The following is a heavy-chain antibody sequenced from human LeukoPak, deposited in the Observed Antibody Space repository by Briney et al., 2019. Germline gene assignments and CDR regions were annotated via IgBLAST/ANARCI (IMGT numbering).Heavy chain of an antibody. D-gene: IGHD6-13*01. CDR3: ARGEQLIDY. CDR1: GGSISSYY. CDR2: IYYSGST. J-gene: IGHJ4*02. V-gene: IGHV4-59*08. Sequence: SETLSLTCTVSGGSISSYYWSWIRQPPGKGLEGIGYIYYSGSTNYNPSLKRRVTISVDTSKNQFSLKLSSVTAADTAVYYCARGEQLIDYWGQGTLVTVSS.